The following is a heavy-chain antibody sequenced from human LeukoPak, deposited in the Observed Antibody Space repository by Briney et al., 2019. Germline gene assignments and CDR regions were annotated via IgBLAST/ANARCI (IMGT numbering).Heavy chain of an antibody. D-gene: IGHD3-10*01. J-gene: IGHJ4*02. Sequence: PGGSLRLSCAASGFTFSSYAMSWVRQAPGKGLEWVSAISGSGGSTYYADSVKGRFTISRDNSKNTLYLQMNSLRAEDTAVYYCAKDYLYGSGTIGELLFDYWGQGTLVTVSS. CDR1: GFTFSSYA. CDR2: ISGSGGST. CDR3: AKDYLYGSGTIGELLFDY. V-gene: IGHV3-23*01.